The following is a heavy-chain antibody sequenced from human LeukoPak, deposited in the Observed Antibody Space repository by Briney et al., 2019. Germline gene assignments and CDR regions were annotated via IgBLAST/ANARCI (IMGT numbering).Heavy chain of an antibody. CDR1: GFTFSDYY. CDR2: ISSSGSTI. D-gene: IGHD6-6*01. Sequence: PGGSLRLSCAASGFTFSDYYMSWIRQAPGKGLEWVSYISSSGSTIYYADSVKGRFTISRDNAKNSLYLQMNSLRAEDTAVYYCARDKEEVRKYIAARPNYYYYYGMDVWGQGTTVTVSS. V-gene: IGHV3-11*01. CDR3: ARDKEEVRKYIAARPNYYYYYGMDV. J-gene: IGHJ6*02.